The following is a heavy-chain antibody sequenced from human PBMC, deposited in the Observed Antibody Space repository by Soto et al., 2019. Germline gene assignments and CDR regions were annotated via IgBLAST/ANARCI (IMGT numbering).Heavy chain of an antibody. D-gene: IGHD2-21*01. CDR2: INPMSRTA. CDR3: ARGTYCGSNCFFAREY. V-gene: IGHV1-69*01. J-gene: IGHJ4*02. Sequence: VQLVQFGAEVKKPGSSVKVSCKASGDTSTTYVTSWVRQAPGQGPEWIGGINPMSRTAKYSEKYNGRVTITADEATRTAYLDLTSLRFEDTAVYFCARGTYCGSNCFFAREYWGQGTLVTVSS. CDR1: GDTSTTYV.